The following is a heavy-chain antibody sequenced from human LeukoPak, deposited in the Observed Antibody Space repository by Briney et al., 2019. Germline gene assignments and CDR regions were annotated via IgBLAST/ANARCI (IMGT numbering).Heavy chain of an antibody. CDR3: VRDSYGTS. CDR1: GFTFSSSY. J-gene: IGHJ4*02. V-gene: IGHV3-66*01. Sequence: GGSLRLSCAVSGFTFSSSYMSWVRQAPGKGLEWVSIIYTGGSTYYADSVKGRFTISRDNSKNTLYLQMNSLRDDDTAVYYCVRDSYGTSWGQGTLVTVSS. CDR2: IYTGGST. D-gene: IGHD3-16*01.